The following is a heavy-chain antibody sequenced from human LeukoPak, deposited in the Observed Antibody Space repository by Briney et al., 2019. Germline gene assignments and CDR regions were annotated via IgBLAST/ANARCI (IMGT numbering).Heavy chain of an antibody. Sequence: SQTLSLTCAISGDSVSSEDAAWNWIRQSPSRGLEWLGRTYYRSKWGSDYAVSVKSRVTVNPDPSKNQFSLQLNSVTPEDTAVNFCARASNRAFDAWGQGTVVIVSS. J-gene: IGHJ3*01. CDR3: ARASNRAFDA. CDR1: GDSVSSEDAA. V-gene: IGHV6-1*01. D-gene: IGHD1-14*01. CDR2: TYYRSKWGS.